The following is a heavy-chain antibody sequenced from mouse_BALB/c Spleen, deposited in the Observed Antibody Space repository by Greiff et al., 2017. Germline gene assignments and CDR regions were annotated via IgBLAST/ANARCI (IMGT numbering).Heavy chain of an antibody. V-gene: IGHV5-12-1*01. D-gene: IGHD4-1*01. CDR2: ISSGGGST. J-gene: IGHJ4*01. CDR1: GFAFSSYD. CDR3: ARQGTGMDY. Sequence: EVMLVESGGGLVKPGGSLKLSCAASGFAFSSYDMSWVRQTPEKRLEWVAYISSGGGSTYYPDTVKGRFTISRDNAKNTLYLQMSSLKSEDTAMYYCARQGTGMDYWGQGTSVTVSS.